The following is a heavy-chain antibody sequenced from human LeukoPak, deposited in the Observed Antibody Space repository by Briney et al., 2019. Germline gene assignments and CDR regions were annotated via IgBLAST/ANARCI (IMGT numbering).Heavy chain of an antibody. CDR3: ARDLYGSGSYRSKVYYYMDV. CDR1: GYTFTSYY. Sequence: EASVKVSCKASGYTFTSYYMHWVRQAPGQGLEWMGWINPNSGGTNYAQKFQGRVTMTRDTSISTAYMELSRLRSDDTAVYYCARDLYGSGSYRSKVYYYMDVWGKGTTVTVSS. D-gene: IGHD3-10*01. V-gene: IGHV1-2*02. J-gene: IGHJ6*03. CDR2: INPNSGGT.